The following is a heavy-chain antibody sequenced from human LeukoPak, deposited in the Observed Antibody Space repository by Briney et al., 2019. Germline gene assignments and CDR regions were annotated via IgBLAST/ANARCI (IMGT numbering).Heavy chain of an antibody. Sequence: SETLSLTCTVSGGFISSSDYYWGWIRQPPGKGLEWIGSIHFTGSIYSNPSLKSRVTISVDTSKNQFSLRLSSVTAADTAVYYCARHSVVVVAERVAHFDYWGQGTPVTVSS. J-gene: IGHJ4*02. CDR2: IHFTGSI. CDR3: ARHSVVVVAERVAHFDY. V-gene: IGHV4-39*01. D-gene: IGHD2-15*01. CDR1: GGFISSSDYY.